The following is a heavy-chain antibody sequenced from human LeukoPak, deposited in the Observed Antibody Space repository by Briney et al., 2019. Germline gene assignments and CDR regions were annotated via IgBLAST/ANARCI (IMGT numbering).Heavy chain of an antibody. Sequence: SETLSLTCTVSGGSISSYYWGWIRQPPGKGLEWIGSMYYRGSTYYNPSLKSRVTISIDTSKNQFSLKLSSVTAADTSVYYCARMTTIGSYYIDNWGQGTLVTVSS. V-gene: IGHV4-39*01. D-gene: IGHD5-24*01. J-gene: IGHJ4*02. CDR2: MYYRGST. CDR3: ARMTTIGSYYIDN. CDR1: GGSISSYY.